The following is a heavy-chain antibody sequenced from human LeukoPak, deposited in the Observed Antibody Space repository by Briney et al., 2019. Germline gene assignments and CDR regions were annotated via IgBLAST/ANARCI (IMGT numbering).Heavy chain of an antibody. CDR2: INWYCGST. CDR3: ARYKYYTSSGHLY. CDR1: GFTFDDYG. J-gene: IGHJ4*02. D-gene: IGHD3-22*01. Sequence: GGSLRLSCAASGFTFDDYGMSWVPQAPGKGLEVVSGINWYCGSTGYSDAVKGRFTISRDNANHSLYLQMDSPSGEDTAVYYCARYKYYTSSGHLYWGEGTLGTLSS. V-gene: IGHV3-20*04.